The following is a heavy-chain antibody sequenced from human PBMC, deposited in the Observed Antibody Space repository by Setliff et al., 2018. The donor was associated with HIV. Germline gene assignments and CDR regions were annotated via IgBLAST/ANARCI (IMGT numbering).Heavy chain of an antibody. J-gene: IGHJ4*02. CDR1: GGSINSGHYY. D-gene: IGHD6-25*01. CDR3: ARDVGSSAWPFDY. CDR2: IYYTGST. Sequence: PSETLSLTCTVSGGSINSGHYYWSWIRHHPGKGLEWIGYIYYTGSTTYSPSLKSRVTISVDTSKNQFSLNLRSVTAADTAVYYCARDVGSSAWPFDYWGQGALVTVSS. V-gene: IGHV4-61*01.